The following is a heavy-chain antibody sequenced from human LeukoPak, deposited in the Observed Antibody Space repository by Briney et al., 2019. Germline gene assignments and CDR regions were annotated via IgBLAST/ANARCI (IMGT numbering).Heavy chain of an antibody. CDR3: VSFYETY. CDR1: GNYW. Sequence: GGSLRLSCAASGNYWMHWVRQAPGTGLVWVSHINSDGSWTSYADSVKGRFTISKDNAKNTVYLQMNNLRAEDTAVYYCVSFYETYWGRGTLVTVSS. V-gene: IGHV3-74*01. J-gene: IGHJ4*02. D-gene: IGHD2-2*01. CDR2: INSDGSWT.